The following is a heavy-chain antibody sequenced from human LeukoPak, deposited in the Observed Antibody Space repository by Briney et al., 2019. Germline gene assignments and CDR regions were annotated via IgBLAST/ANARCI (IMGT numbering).Heavy chain of an antibody. CDR1: GFTFSSYA. D-gene: IGHD3-9*01. CDR2: ISYDGSNK. J-gene: IGHJ4*02. V-gene: IGHV3-30-3*01. Sequence: SGGSLRLSCAASGFTFSSYAMHWVRQAPGKGLEWVAVISYDGSNKYYADSVKGRFTISRDNSKNTLYLQMNSLRAEDTAVYYCARGGSRYFGWLCFDYWGQGTLVTVSS. CDR3: ARGGSRYFGWLCFDY.